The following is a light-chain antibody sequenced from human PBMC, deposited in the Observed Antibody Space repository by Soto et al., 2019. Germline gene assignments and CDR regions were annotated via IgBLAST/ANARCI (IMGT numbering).Light chain of an antibody. V-gene: IGLV1-47*01. CDR3: VAWDVSLSNWV. J-gene: IGLJ3*02. CDR2: RNN. CDR1: SSNIGRFF. Sequence: QPVLTQPPSASGTPGQRVTISCSGSSSNIGRFFVYWYQQLPGTAPKLLIYRNNQRPSGVPDRFSGSKSGTSASLAISGLRSEDEADYYCVAWDVSLSNWVFGGGTKLTVL.